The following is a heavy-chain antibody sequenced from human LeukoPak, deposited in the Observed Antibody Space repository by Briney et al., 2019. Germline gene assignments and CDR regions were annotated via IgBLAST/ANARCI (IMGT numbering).Heavy chain of an antibody. CDR2: INHSGSI. CDR1: GGSFSGYY. CDR3: ARGHSVYGSGSYSYYFDY. D-gene: IGHD3-10*01. Sequence: PSETLSLTCAVYGGSFSGYYWSWIRQPPGKGLQWIGEINHSGSINYNPSLKSRVTISVDTSKNRFSLKLSSVTAADTAVYYCARGHSVYGSGSYSYYFDYWGQGTLVTVSS. V-gene: IGHV4-34*01. J-gene: IGHJ4*02.